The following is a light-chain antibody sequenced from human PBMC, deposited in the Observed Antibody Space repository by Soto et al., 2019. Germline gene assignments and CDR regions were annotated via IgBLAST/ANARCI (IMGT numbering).Light chain of an antibody. J-gene: IGKJ1*01. V-gene: IGKV1-39*01. CDR2: AAS. CDR3: QQSSEATWT. CDR1: QSISSY. Sequence: DIQMTQSPASLSSSVGDRVTITCRASQSISSYVNWYKQKPGKAPKLLIYAASSLQRGVPSRFSGSGSGTDFTLTISSLQPEDFATYYCQQSSEATWTFGQGTKVDIK.